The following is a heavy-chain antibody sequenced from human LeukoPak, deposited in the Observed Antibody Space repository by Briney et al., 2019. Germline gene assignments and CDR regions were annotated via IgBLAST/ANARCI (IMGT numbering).Heavy chain of an antibody. Sequence: PSETLSLTCTVSGGSISSGDYYWSWIRQPPGKGLEWIGYIYYSGSTNYNPSLKSRVTISVDTSKNQFSLKLSSVTAADTAVYYCARGGSYRPNFQHWGQGTLVTVSS. J-gene: IGHJ1*01. CDR3: ARGGSYRPNFQH. CDR2: IYYSGST. CDR1: GGSISSGDYY. V-gene: IGHV4-61*08. D-gene: IGHD1-26*01.